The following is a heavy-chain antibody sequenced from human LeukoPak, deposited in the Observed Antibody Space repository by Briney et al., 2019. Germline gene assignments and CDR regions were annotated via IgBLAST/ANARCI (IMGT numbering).Heavy chain of an antibody. V-gene: IGHV3-48*01. CDR3: ARDHSMIVVVPFDY. D-gene: IGHD3-22*01. Sequence: GGSLRLSCAASGFTFSSYVMHWVRQAPGKGLEWVSYISSSSSTIYYADSVKGRFTISRDNSENTLYLQMNSLRAEDTAVYYCARDHSMIVVVPFDYWGQGTLVTVSS. CDR1: GFTFSSYV. CDR2: ISSSSSTI. J-gene: IGHJ4*02.